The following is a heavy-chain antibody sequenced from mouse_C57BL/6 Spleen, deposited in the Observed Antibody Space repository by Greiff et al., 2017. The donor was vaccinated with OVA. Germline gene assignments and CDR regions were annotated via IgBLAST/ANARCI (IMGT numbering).Heavy chain of an antibody. Sequence: VKLMESGAELVRPGASVTLSCKASGYTFTDYEMHWVKQTPVHGLEWIGAIDPETGGTAYNQKFKGKAILTADKSSSTAYMELRSLTSEDSAVYYCTREGYGNYLDYWGQGTTLTVSS. CDR3: TREGYGNYLDY. CDR1: GYTFTDYE. CDR2: IDPETGGT. J-gene: IGHJ2*01. V-gene: IGHV1-15*01. D-gene: IGHD2-1*01.